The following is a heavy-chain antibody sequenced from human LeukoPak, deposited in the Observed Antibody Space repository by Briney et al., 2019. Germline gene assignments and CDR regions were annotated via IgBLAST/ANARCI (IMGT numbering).Heavy chain of an antibody. V-gene: IGHV3-23*01. D-gene: IGHD3-22*01. Sequence: GGSLRLSCTASGFTFSSYEMNWVRQAPGKGLEWVSAISGSGGSTYYADSVKGRFTISRDNSKNTLYLQLNSLRAEDTAVYYCAKTGEAMIVVVDSFDYWGQGTLVTVSS. J-gene: IGHJ4*02. CDR1: GFTFSSYE. CDR2: ISGSGGST. CDR3: AKTGEAMIVVVDSFDY.